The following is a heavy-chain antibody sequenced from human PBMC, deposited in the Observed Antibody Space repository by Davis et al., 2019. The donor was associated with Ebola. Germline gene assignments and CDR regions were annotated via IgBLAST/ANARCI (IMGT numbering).Heavy chain of an antibody. CDR3: ATGSVSESYFDY. D-gene: IGHD3-3*01. J-gene: IGHJ4*02. CDR1: GYIFSTHG. CDR2: IRNYHGHT. V-gene: IGHV1-18*01. Sequence: ASVKVSCKASGYIFSTHGITWLRQAPGRGLEWVGWIRNYHGHTKYAQNLQGRVIMTTDTSTDTAYMELSSLRLDDTAVYYCATGSVSESYFDYWGQGTLVTVSS.